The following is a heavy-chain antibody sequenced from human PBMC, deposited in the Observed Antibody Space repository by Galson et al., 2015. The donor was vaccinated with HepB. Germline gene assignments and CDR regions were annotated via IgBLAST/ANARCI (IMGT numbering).Heavy chain of an antibody. D-gene: IGHD2-2*01. CDR1: PYTFTTYY. V-gene: IGHV1-2*02. CDR3: ARAVVPAAPSDS. J-gene: IGHJ5*01. Sequence: SVKVSCKASPYTFTTYYIHWVRQAPGQGLHWVGWINPNIGLTNYAPILQDRVTMSRDTSINTVYMDLSSLRSDDSAIYFCARAVVPAAPSDSWGQGTLVTVSS. CDR2: INPNIGLT.